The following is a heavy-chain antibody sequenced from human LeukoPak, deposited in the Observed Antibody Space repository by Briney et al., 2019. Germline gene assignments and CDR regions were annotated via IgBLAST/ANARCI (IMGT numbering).Heavy chain of an antibody. J-gene: IGHJ4*02. D-gene: IGHD4-17*01. CDR3: ARYNDYGDSQTDY. CDR2: IRYDGSNK. Sequence: GGSLRLSCAASGFTFSSYGMHWVRQAPGKGLEWVAFIRYDGSNKYYADSVKGRFTISRDNSKNTLYLQMNSLRAEDTAVYYCARYNDYGDSQTDYRGQGTLVTVSS. CDR1: GFTFSSYG. V-gene: IGHV3-30*02.